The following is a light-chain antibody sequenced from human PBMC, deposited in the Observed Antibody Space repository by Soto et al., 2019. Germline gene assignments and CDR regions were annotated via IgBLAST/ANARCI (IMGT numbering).Light chain of an antibody. Sequence: AIRMTQSPSSLSASTGDRVTITCRASQGISSYLAWYQRKPGKAPKLLIYAASTLQSGVPSRFSGSGSGTDFTLTISCLQSEDFATYYCQQYYSYSGLTFGGGTKVEIK. V-gene: IGKV1-8*01. CDR2: AAS. CDR3: QQYYSYSGLT. J-gene: IGKJ4*01. CDR1: QGISSY.